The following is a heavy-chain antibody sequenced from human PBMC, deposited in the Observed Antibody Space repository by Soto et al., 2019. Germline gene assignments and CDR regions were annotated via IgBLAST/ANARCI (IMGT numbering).Heavy chain of an antibody. Sequence: QLQLQESGPGLVKPSETLSLTCTVSGGSTSSSGHYWGWIRQPPGKGLEWIGNIYYSGSTYYNPSLKSRVTMSVDTSKSQISLKLSSVTAADTAVYYCARQPANSATSFYGMDVWGQGTTVTVSS. J-gene: IGHJ6*02. CDR3: ARQPANSATSFYGMDV. V-gene: IGHV4-39*01. CDR2: IYYSGST. D-gene: IGHD1-26*01. CDR1: GGSTSSSGHY.